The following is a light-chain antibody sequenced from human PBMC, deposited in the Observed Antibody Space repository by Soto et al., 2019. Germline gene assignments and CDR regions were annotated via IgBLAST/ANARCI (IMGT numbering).Light chain of an antibody. J-gene: IGLJ1*01. Sequence: QSVMTQPPSVSAAPGQKVTIPCSGSSSNIGGNSVSWYQQLPGTAPKLLIYDDNKRPSGIPDRFSGSKSGTSATLGITGFQTGDEADYYCGSWDSSLSAYVSGTGTKLTVL. V-gene: IGLV1-51*01. CDR1: SSNIGGNS. CDR3: GSWDSSLSAYV. CDR2: DDN.